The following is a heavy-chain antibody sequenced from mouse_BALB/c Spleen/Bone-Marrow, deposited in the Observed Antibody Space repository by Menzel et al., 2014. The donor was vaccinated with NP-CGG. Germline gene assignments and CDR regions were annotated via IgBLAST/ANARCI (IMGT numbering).Heavy chain of an antibody. CDR2: IYPGDFNT. V-gene: IGHV1S56*01. D-gene: IGHD2-4*01. J-gene: IGHJ4*01. CDR3: ARKSQRAYDSMNY. CDR1: GYTFTSYY. Sequence: QVQLQQSGPELVKPGASVRISCKASGYTFTSYYVHWVRQRPGQGLEWIGWIYPGDFNTKYNEKFKGKATLTADKSSSTASMQVGSLTSEDSAVYFCARKSQRAYDSMNYWGQGTSVTVSS.